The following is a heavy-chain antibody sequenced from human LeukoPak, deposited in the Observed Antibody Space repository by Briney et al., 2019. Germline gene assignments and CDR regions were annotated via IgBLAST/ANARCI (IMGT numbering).Heavy chain of an antibody. CDR2: IYFTGNT. V-gene: IGHV4-59*01. CDR3: AREYNWFDP. J-gene: IGHJ5*02. CDR1: GGSISSDS. Sequence: SETLFLTCTVSGGSISSDSWSWIRQPPGKGLEWIGDIYFTGNTNYNPSLESRVTISVDSSKNQFSLKLSSVTAADTAVYYCAREYNWFDPWGQGTLVTVSS.